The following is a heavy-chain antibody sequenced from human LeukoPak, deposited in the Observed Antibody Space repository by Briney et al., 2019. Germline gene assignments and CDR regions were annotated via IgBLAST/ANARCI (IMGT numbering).Heavy chain of an antibody. J-gene: IGHJ4*02. CDR2: IIPIFGTA. CDR3: ASLIAAAGTGDY. V-gene: IGHV1-69*13. CDR1: GGTFSSYA. D-gene: IGHD6-13*01. Sequence: VASVKVSCKASGGTFSSYAISWVRQAPGQGLEWMGGIIPIFGTANYAQKFQGRVTITADESTSTAYMELSSLRSEDTAVYYCASLIAAAGTGDYWGQGTLVTVSS.